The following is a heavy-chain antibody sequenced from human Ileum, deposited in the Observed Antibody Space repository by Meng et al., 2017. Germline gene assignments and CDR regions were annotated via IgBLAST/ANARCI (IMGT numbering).Heavy chain of an antibody. CDR1: GGSISSYY. CDR2: IYTSGST. V-gene: IGHV4-4*07. Sequence: GSLRLSCTVSGGSISSYYWSWIRQPAGKGLEWIGRIYTSGSTNYNPSLKSRVTMSVDTSKNQFSLKLSSVTAADTAVYYCARDYGSGSYYNEYDAFDIWGQGTMVTVSS. D-gene: IGHD3-10*01. CDR3: ARDYGSGSYYNEYDAFDI. J-gene: IGHJ3*02.